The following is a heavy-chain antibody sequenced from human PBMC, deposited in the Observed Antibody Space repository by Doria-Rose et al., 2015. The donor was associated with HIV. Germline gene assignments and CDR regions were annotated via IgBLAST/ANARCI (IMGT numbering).Heavy chain of an antibody. CDR1: GFTFSSFA. CDR2: ISYDGSNK. CDR3: ARDRGYFSSDDTFDI. J-gene: IGHJ3*02. V-gene: IGHV3-30*04. D-gene: IGHD6-25*01. Sequence: SCAASGFTFSSFAMHWVRQAPGKGLEWVAFISYDGSNKYYPDSVKGRFTISRDNSKNTLYLQMNSLRTEDTAVYYCARDRGYFSSDDTFDIWGQGTMVTVSS.